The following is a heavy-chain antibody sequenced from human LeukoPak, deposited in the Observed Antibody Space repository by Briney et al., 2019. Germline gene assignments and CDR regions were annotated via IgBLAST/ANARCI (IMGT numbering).Heavy chain of an antibody. Sequence: GGSLRLSCVASEFTLSSHAMNWVRQAPGKGLEWVSSISGGGESTYYADSVKGRFTVSRDNSKNTLYLQINSLRGEDTAVYYCAKGKYSSGGVPDYWGQGTLVTVSS. CDR1: EFTLSSHA. J-gene: IGHJ4*02. V-gene: IGHV3-23*01. D-gene: IGHD6-19*01. CDR3: AKGKYSSGGVPDY. CDR2: ISGGGEST.